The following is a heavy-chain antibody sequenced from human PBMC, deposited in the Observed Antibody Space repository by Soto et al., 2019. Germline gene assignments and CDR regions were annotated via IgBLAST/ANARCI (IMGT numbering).Heavy chain of an antibody. J-gene: IGHJ4*02. Sequence: SETLSLTCSVSGYSISSGYYWWTWVRQPPGQGLEWIGEIYRTGSTNYNPSLKSRVTISLDKSVNQFSLKVTSLTAADTAVYYCASRDPGTSVDYWGQGTLVTVSS. CDR2: IYRTGST. CDR3: ASRDPGTSVDY. V-gene: IGHV4-4*02. CDR1: GYSISSGY. D-gene: IGHD1-7*01.